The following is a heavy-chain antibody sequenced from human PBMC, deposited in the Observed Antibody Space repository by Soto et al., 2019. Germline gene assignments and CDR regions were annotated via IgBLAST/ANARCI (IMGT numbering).Heavy chain of an antibody. CDR2: ISTSSSTI. CDR3: ARADWSRALAGDY. D-gene: IGHD6-19*01. J-gene: IGHJ4*02. V-gene: IGHV3-48*02. CDR1: GFTFSNYN. Sequence: EVQLMESGGGLVQPGGSLRLSCAASGFTFSNYNMNWVRQAPGKGLEWVSHISTSSSTIYYADSVKGRFTISRDNAKNSLYLQMNSLRDEDTAVYYCARADWSRALAGDYWGQGALVTVSS.